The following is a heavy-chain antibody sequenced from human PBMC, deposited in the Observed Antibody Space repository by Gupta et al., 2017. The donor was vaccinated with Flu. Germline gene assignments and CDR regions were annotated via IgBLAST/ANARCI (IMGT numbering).Heavy chain of an antibody. Sequence: SWVRQAPGKGLEWVGFIRTKAYGRTTEYAASVRGRFVISRDDSNKLAELQMNGLKSEDSGVYYCTRDRIEGDRFDYYYMDVWGKGTTVTVSS. V-gene: IGHV3-49*02. CDR2: IRTKAYGRTT. D-gene: IGHD2-21*01. CDR3: TRDRIEGDRFDYYYMDV. J-gene: IGHJ6*03.